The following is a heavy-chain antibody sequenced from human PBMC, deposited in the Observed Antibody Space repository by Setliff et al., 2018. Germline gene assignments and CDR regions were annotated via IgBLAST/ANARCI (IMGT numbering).Heavy chain of an antibody. CDR3: VKVKKPLIRGSGFDY. J-gene: IGHJ4*02. CDR1: GFVFGTYG. Sequence: PGESLKISCAASGFVFGTYGMHWVRQAPGKGLDWVASVRFDGSYKVYADSVKGRFTIPRDNSENTLFLQMTSLRPEDTGVYYCVKVKKPLIRGSGFDYWGRGTLVTVSS. V-gene: IGHV3-30*02. D-gene: IGHD3-10*01. CDR2: VRFDGSYK.